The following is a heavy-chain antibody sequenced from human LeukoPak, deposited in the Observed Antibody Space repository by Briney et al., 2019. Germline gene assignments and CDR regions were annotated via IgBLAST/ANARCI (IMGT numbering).Heavy chain of an antibody. D-gene: IGHD3-22*01. CDR2: ISWNSGTI. CDR1: GFTVSSNY. Sequence: SGGSLRLSCAASGFTVSSNYMSWVRQAPGKGLEWVSGISWNSGTIAYADSVKGRFTISRDNAKNSLYLQMNSLRAEDMALYYCAKASTRSFTSGYYGDAFDIWGQGTMVSVSS. J-gene: IGHJ3*02. V-gene: IGHV3-9*03. CDR3: AKASTRSFTSGYYGDAFDI.